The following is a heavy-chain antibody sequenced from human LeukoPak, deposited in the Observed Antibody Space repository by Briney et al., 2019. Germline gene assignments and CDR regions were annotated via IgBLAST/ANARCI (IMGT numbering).Heavy chain of an antibody. V-gene: IGHV4-39*01. J-gene: IGHJ4*02. Sequence: SETLSLTCTVSGGSISSSSYYWGWIRQPPGKGLEWIGSIYYSGSTYYNPSLKSRVTISVDTSKNQFSLKLSSVTAADTAVYYCARGLVKRSSTWWYWGQGTLVTVSS. CDR1: GGSISSSSYY. D-gene: IGHD2-15*01. CDR3: ARGLVKRSSTWWY. CDR2: IYYSGST.